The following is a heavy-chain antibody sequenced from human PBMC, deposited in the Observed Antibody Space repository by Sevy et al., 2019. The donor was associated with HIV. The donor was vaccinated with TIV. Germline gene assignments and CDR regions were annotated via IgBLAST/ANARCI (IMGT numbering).Heavy chain of an antibody. CDR3: VKDLGDYYDSYGFKMFDF. J-gene: IGHJ4*02. D-gene: IGHD3-22*01. Sequence: GGSLRLSCAASGFRFDDYAMHWVRQTPGKGLEWVSGISWSSGTICYADFVMGRFTVSRDNAKNSLYLQMNSLRDEDTGLYYCVKDLGDYYDSYGFKMFDFWGQGTLVTVSS. CDR2: ISWSSGTI. CDR1: GFRFDDYA. V-gene: IGHV3-9*01.